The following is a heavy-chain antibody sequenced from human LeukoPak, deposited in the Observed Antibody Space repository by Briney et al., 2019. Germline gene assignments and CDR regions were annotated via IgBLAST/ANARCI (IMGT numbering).Heavy chain of an antibody. CDR1: GYTFTDYY. V-gene: IGHV1-2*02. CDR2: INPNSGGT. CDR3: ARDAHNGYEFHDWFDP. J-gene: IGHJ5*02. Sequence: ASVKVSCKASGYTFTDYYIHWVRQAPGQGLEWMGWINPNSGGTKYAQKFQGRVTMTTDTSISTAYMEMSRLTSDDTPVYYCARDAHNGYEFHDWFDPWGQGALVTVSS. D-gene: IGHD5-12*01.